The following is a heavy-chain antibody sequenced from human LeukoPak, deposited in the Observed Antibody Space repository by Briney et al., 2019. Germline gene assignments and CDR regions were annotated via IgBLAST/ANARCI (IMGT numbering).Heavy chain of an antibody. CDR3: ARPHSSSWYDY. Sequence: ASVKVSCKASGYTFTSYAMHWVRQAPGQRLEWMGWINAGNGNTKYSQKLQGRVTITRDTSASTAYMELSSLRSEDTAVYYCARPHSSSWYDYWGQGTLVTVSS. V-gene: IGHV1-3*01. CDR2: INAGNGNT. CDR1: GYTFTSYA. J-gene: IGHJ4*02. D-gene: IGHD6-13*01.